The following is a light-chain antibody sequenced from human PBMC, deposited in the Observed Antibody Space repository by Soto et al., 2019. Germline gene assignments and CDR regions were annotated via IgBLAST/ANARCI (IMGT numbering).Light chain of an antibody. CDR1: QSVSSY. CDR2: DAS. V-gene: IGKV3-11*01. CDR3: QQRSNWPLT. Sequence: EIVLTQSPVTLSLSPGERATLFCRASQSVSSYLAWFQQKPGQPPRLLIYDASNRATGIPVRFSGSGSGTDFTLTISSLEPEDFAVYYCQQRSNWPLTFGGGTKVEIK. J-gene: IGKJ4*01.